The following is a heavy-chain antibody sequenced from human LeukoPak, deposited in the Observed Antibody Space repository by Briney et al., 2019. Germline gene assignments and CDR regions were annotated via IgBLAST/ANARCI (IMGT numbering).Heavy chain of an antibody. Sequence: SETLSLTCTVSGDSITSYYWSWVRQPPGKGREWIGEINHSGSTNYNPSLKSRVTISVDTSKKQFSLKLSSVTAADTAMYYCARGAYFTMVRGVLNNWFDPWGQGTLVTVSS. CDR3: ARGAYFTMVRGVLNNWFDP. V-gene: IGHV4-34*01. D-gene: IGHD3-10*01. CDR1: GDSITSYY. CDR2: INHSGST. J-gene: IGHJ5*02.